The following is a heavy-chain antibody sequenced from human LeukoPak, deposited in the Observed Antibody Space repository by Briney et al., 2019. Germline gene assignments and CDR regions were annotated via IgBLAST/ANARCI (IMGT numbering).Heavy chain of an antibody. CDR2: ISGSGGST. CDR3: AKESYGDYYFDY. CDR1: GFTFSSYA. D-gene: IGHD4-17*01. J-gene: IGHJ4*02. V-gene: IGHV3-23*01. Sequence: GGSLTLSWAASGFTFSSYAMSWVRQAPGKGLEWVSAISGSGGSTYYADAVKGPFTISRDNSKNTLYLQMNSLRAGDTVVYYCAKESYGDYYFDYWGPGTLVTVSS.